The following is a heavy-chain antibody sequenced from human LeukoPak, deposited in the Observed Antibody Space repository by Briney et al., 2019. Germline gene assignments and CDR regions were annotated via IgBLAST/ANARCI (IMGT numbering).Heavy chain of an antibody. D-gene: IGHD1-14*01. CDR3: AGVPRYPSPYYYYYGMDV. Sequence: SVKVPCKASGYTFTSYGISWVRQAPGQGLERMGGIIPIFGTANYAQKFQGRVTITADESTSTAYMELSSLRSEDTAVYYCAGVPRYPSPYYYYYGMDVWGQGTTVTVSS. J-gene: IGHJ6*02. CDR2: IIPIFGTA. V-gene: IGHV1-69*13. CDR1: GYTFTSYG.